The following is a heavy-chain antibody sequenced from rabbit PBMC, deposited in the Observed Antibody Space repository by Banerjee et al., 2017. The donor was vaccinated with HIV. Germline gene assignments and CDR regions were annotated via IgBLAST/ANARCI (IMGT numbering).Heavy chain of an antibody. CDR2: IYTGSGST. D-gene: IGHD4-1*01. CDR3: ARDLAGVIGWNFNL. J-gene: IGHJ4*01. Sequence: QSLQESGGGLFQPGGSLALTCKASGFDLSSSYYMCWVRQAPGKGLEWIACIYTGSGSTYYASWAKGRFTISKASWTTVTLQMTSLTAADTASYFCARDLAGVIGWNFNLWGPGTLVTVS. V-gene: IGHV1S40*01. CDR1: GFDLSSSYY.